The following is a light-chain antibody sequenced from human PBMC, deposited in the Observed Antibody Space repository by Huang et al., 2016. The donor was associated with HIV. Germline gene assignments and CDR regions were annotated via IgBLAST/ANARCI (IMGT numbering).Light chain of an antibody. Sequence: DIVMTQTPLSLSVIPGQPASISCKSSQSLLHTDGKTSLYWDLQKPGQYPHLLIYERSRRLEGVADRFRGSGAGTDFTLQISRVEAEDVGVYYCMQGIHLPFTFGPGTKVDIK. CDR2: ERS. J-gene: IGKJ3*01. V-gene: IGKV2-29*02. CDR3: MQGIHLPFT. CDR1: QSLLHTDGKTS.